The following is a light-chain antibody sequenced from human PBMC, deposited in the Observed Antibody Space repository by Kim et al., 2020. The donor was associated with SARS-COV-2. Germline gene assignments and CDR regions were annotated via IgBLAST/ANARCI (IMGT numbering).Light chain of an antibody. Sequence: LSPGESATPSCRASKSVSSHLAWYRQKPGQAPRLLIYDASNRATGTPARFSGSGSGTDFTLTISSLEPEDFAVYYCQQRSNWPGTFGGGTKVDIK. CDR1: KSVSSH. CDR3: QQRSNWPGT. CDR2: DAS. V-gene: IGKV3-11*01. J-gene: IGKJ4*01.